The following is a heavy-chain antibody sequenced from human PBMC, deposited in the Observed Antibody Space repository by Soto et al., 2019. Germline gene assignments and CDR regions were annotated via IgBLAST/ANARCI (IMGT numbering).Heavy chain of an antibody. Sequence: EDRLVESGGGSVQPGGSLRLSCAASRFTFSSYWMYWVRQAPGKGLVWFSRINSDGSSTRYADSVKGRFSISRDNSKSTLYRHMNTLRSEASAVYYCARRREGYYYGLDVWGQGHKVTVSS. J-gene: IGHJ6*02. CDR1: RFTFSSYW. D-gene: IGHD1-26*01. CDR3: ARRREGYYYGLDV. V-gene: IGHV3-74*01. CDR2: INSDGSST.